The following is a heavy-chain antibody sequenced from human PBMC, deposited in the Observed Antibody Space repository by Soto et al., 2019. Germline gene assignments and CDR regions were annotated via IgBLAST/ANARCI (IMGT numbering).Heavy chain of an antibody. CDR1: GGTFSSYA. V-gene: IGHV1-69*12. Sequence: QVQLVQSGAEVKKPGSSVKVSCKASGGTFSSYAISWVRQAPGQGLEWMGGIIPIFGTANYAQKFQGRVTITAGESTSTAYMELSSLRSEDTAVYYCARNTYYDSSGYPYNWFDPWGQGTLVTVSS. J-gene: IGHJ5*02. CDR3: ARNTYYDSSGYPYNWFDP. CDR2: IIPIFGTA. D-gene: IGHD3-22*01.